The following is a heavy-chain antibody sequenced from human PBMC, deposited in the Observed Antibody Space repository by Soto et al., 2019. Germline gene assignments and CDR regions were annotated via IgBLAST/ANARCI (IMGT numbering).Heavy chain of an antibody. CDR1: GFTFSSYG. CDR2: IWYDGSNK. D-gene: IGHD7-27*01. V-gene: IGHV3-33*01. Sequence: QVQLVESGGGVVQPGRSLRLSCAASGFTFSSYGMHWVRQAPGKGLEWVAVIWYDGSNKYYADSVKGRFTISRDNSKNTLYLQMNSLRAEDTAVYYCARDRRWGTSGMDVWGQRTTVTVSS. CDR3: ARDRRWGTSGMDV. J-gene: IGHJ6*02.